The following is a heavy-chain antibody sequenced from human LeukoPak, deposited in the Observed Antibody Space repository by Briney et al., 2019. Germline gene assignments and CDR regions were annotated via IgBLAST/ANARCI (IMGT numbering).Heavy chain of an antibody. CDR2: IIPILGIA. CDR3: AIVVVPAAFFDY. CDR1: GGTFSSYA. V-gene: IGHV1-69*04. J-gene: IGHJ4*02. D-gene: IGHD2-2*01. Sequence: ASVKVSCKASGGTFSSYAISWVQQAPGQGLEWMGRIIPILGIANYAQKFQGRVTITADKSTSTAYMELSSLRSEDTAVYYCAIVVVPAAFFDYWGQGTLVTVSS.